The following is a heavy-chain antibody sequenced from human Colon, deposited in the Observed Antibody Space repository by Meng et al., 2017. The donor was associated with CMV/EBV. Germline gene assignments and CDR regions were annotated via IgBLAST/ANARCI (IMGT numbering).Heavy chain of an antibody. D-gene: IGHD3-10*01. CDR2: IYKSGTT. V-gene: IGHV4-59*08. CDR3: ARQRRRINLLKGNEADFHGDMDA. J-gene: IGHJ6*02. Sequence: SETLSLTCSVSGVSMSLYYWSWIRQAPGKGLEWIGHIYKSGTTKYNPSLESRVTISADTSKNEFSLKLRSVTAADTAVYYCARQRRRINLLKGNEADFHGDMDAWGQGTTVTVSS. CDR1: GVSMSLYY.